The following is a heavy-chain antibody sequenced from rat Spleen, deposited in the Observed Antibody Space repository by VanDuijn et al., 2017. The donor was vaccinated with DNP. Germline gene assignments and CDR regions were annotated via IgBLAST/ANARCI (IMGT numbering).Heavy chain of an antibody. Sequence: EVQLRESGPGLVKPPQSLSLTCSVTGFSITSKYWAWIRKLPGDKMEWTGYIDYSGNTGYKPSLKRRISITRETSNNQFFRQLKSVTTEDTATYYCARGNDDYYPNWYFDFWGPGTMVTVSS. CDR1: GFSITSKY. J-gene: IGHJ1*01. CDR3: ARGNDDYYPNWYFDF. CDR2: IDYSGNT. V-gene: IGHV3-1*01. D-gene: IGHD1-12*03.